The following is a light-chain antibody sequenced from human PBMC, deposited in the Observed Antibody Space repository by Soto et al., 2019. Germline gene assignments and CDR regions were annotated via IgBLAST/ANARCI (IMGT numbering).Light chain of an antibody. V-gene: IGKV3-20*01. J-gene: IGKJ1*01. CDR1: QSFGSSY. CDR3: QQYGDSWT. Sequence: EIVLTQSPGTLSLSPGERAALSCRASQSFGSSYLAWYQQKPGQAPRLLIYAASSRATGIPDRFSGSGSGTDFTLIINRLEPEDFAVYYCQQYGDSWTFGQGTKVEIK. CDR2: AAS.